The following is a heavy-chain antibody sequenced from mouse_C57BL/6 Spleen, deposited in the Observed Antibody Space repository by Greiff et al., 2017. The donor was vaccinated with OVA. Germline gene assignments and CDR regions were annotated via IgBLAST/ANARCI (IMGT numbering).Heavy chain of an antibody. D-gene: IGHD1-1*01. CDR2: IYPRSGNT. CDR3: ARAPTTVVATNYFDY. J-gene: IGHJ2*01. CDR1: GYTFTSYG. Sequence: VQLQQSGAELARPGASVKLSCKASGYTFTSYGISWVKQRTGQGLEWIGEIYPRSGNTYYNEKFKGKATLTADKSSSTAYMELRSLTSEDSAVYFCARAPTTVVATNYFDYWGQGTTLTVSS. V-gene: IGHV1-81*01.